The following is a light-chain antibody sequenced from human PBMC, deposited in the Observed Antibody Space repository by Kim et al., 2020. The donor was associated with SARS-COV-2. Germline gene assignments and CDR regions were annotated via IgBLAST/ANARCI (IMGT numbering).Light chain of an antibody. CDR2: EAS. V-gene: IGKV1-17*03. Sequence: SASVGDRVAITCRASQCVRGYLAWFQQRPGRVPKRLIYEASRLQSGVPSRFSGSGSGTEYTLPISSLQPEDFTTYYCLQYYSFPHTFGQGNKLEIK. CDR1: QCVRGY. CDR3: LQYYSFPHT. J-gene: IGKJ2*01.